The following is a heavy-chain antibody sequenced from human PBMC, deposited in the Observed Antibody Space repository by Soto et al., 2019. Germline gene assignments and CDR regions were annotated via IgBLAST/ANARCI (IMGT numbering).Heavy chain of an antibody. CDR3: ARVRFGDAFDY. Sequence: QVQLVQSGPEVKKPGASVQVSCEVSGYRFPSFGINWVRQAPGQGLEWVGWVNPDNHNTNYAQNLQHRVSLTTDTSTNPAFLELRDLTSDDTAVYYCARVRFGDAFDYWGQGTLVTVSS. CDR2: VNPDNHNT. D-gene: IGHD4-17*01. J-gene: IGHJ4*02. V-gene: IGHV1-18*01. CDR1: GYRFPSFG.